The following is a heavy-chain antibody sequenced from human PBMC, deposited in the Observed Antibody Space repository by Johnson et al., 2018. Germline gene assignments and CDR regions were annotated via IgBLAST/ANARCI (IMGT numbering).Heavy chain of an antibody. CDR2: IWYDGSRQ. Sequence: QVQLVESGGGVVQPGRSLRLSCTTSGFTFSRHGMHWVRQAAGKGLEWVADIWYDGSRQYYADSVKGRFTTSRDNSKSTLYLQMNSLRVDDTAVYYCVRDRLGDNSGGRWYNWYFDLWGRGTLVSVSS. J-gene: IGHJ2*01. D-gene: IGHD2-15*01. V-gene: IGHV3-33*01. CDR1: GFTFSRHG. CDR3: VRDRLGDNSGGRWYNWYFDL.